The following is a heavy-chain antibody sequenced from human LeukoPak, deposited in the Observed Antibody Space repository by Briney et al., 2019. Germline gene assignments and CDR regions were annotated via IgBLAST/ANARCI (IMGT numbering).Heavy chain of an antibody. V-gene: IGHV1-46*01. J-gene: IGHJ4*02. Sequence: ASVKVSCKASAYTFTSFYMHWVRQAPGQRLECMGIINPNSGSTTYAQRFQGRVTMTRDTSTSTVYMELSSLRSEDTAVYYCARLRVPHYSDTSGYYDYWGQGTLVTVSS. CDR2: INPNSGST. D-gene: IGHD3-22*01. CDR1: AYTFTSFY. CDR3: ARLRVPHYSDTSGYYDY.